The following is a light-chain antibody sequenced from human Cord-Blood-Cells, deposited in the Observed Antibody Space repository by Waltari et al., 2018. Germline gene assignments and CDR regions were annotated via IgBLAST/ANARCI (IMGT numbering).Light chain of an antibody. V-gene: IGKV1-5*01. J-gene: IGKJ2*01. Sequence: DIQMTQSPSTLSASVRARVTITCPASLSISSWLAWYQQKPGKAPKLLIYDASSLESGFRSCFSGSGSVTEFTLAIIWLQPDDCATYCCRQYNSDAFTCVQGTKLEIK. CDR2: DAS. CDR1: LSISSW. CDR3: RQYNSDAFT.